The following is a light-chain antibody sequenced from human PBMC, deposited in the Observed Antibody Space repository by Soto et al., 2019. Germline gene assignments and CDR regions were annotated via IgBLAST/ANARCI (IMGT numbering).Light chain of an antibody. CDR1: QSISPW. V-gene: IGKV1-5*03. CDR3: QQHNTYPLT. Sequence: DIQMTQSPSTLSASVGDSVTITCRASQSISPWLAWYQQKPGKAPTFLIYKASSLEGGVPSRFSGSGSGTDFNITISSLQPDDFATYYCQQHNTYPLTFGGGTTVEIK. CDR2: KAS. J-gene: IGKJ4*01.